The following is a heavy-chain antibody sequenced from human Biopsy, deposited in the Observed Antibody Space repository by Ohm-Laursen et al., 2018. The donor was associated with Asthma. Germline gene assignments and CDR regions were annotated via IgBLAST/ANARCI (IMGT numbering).Heavy chain of an antibody. D-gene: IGHD2-8*02. CDR2: INAGNGKL. CDR3: ARDGNWCRLRNCSPPGYWFDP. J-gene: IGHJ5*02. V-gene: IGHV1-3*01. Sequence: ASVKASCKASGYTFTHYAIHWLRQAPGQRPEWMGWINAGNGKLEYSGKFQGRVTITRDTSATTAYMELSSLTSGDTAVYYCARDGNWCRLRNCSPPGYWFDPWGQGTLVTVSS. CDR1: GYTFTHYA.